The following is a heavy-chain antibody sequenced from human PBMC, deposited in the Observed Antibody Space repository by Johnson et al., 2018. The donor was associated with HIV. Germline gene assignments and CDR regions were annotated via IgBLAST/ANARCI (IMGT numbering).Heavy chain of an antibody. CDR2: ISYDGSNK. CDR3: ARDPSYDMAHTDGFDI. CDR1: GFTFSSYA. J-gene: IGHJ3*02. V-gene: IGHV3-30-3*01. Sequence: QVQLVESGGGVVQPGRSLRLSCAASGFTFSSYAMHWVRQAPGKGLEWVAVISYDGSNKYYADSVKGRFTISRDNSKDTLYLQMNSLRAEDTAVYYCARDPSYDMAHTDGFDIWGQGTMVIVSS. D-gene: IGHD3-22*01.